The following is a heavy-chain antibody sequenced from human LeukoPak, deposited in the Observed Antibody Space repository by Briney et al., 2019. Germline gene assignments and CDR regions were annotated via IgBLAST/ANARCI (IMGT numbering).Heavy chain of an antibody. D-gene: IGHD6-19*01. CDR2: TNNDGTTK. CDR3: ARGSGGFDY. CDR1: GFNFKDYD. Sequence: GGSLRLSCAASGFNFKDYDMTWVRQAPGKGLVWVSFTNNDGTTKAYAGSVTGRFTIFRDNAKNTVDLQMNSLSAEDTAVYYCARGSGGFDYWGQGSLVTVSS. J-gene: IGHJ4*02. V-gene: IGHV3-74*01.